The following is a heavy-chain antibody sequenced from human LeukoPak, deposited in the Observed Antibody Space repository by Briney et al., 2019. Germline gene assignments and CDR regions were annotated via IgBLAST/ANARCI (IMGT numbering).Heavy chain of an antibody. Sequence: ASVKVSCKASGYTFTSYDINWVRQATGQGLEWMGWMNPNSGNTGYAQKFQGRVTMTRNTSISTAYMELSSLRSEDTAVYYCATACQFVGGSCYGYCYMDVWGKGTTVTVSS. J-gene: IGHJ6*03. CDR3: ATACQFVGGSCYGYCYMDV. CDR1: GYTFTSYD. D-gene: IGHD2-15*01. CDR2: MNPNSGNT. V-gene: IGHV1-8*01.